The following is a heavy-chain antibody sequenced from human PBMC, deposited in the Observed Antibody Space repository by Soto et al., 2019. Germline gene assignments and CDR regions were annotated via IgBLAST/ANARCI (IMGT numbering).Heavy chain of an antibody. J-gene: IGHJ4*02. CDR2: IYTSGST. V-gene: IGHV4-4*07. D-gene: IGHD2-15*01. CDR1: GGSISSYY. CDR3: AGGYCSGGSCPFDY. Sequence: PSETLSLTCTVSGGSISSYYWSWIRQPAGKGLEWIGRIYTSGSTNYNPSLKSRVTMSVDTSKNQFSLKLSSVTAADTAVYYCAGGYCSGGSCPFDYWGQGTLVTV.